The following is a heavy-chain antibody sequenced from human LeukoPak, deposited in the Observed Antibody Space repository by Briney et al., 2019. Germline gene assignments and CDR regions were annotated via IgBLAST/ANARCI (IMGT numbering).Heavy chain of an antibody. CDR2: ISSSSSYI. Sequence: GGSLRLSCAASGFTFSSYSMNWVRQAPGKGLEWVSSISSSSSYIYYADPVKGRFTISRDNAKNSLYLQMNSLRAEDTAVYYCARVCGGDCYSPSSAFDIWGQGTVVTVSS. CDR3: ARVCGGDCYSPSSAFDI. CDR1: GFTFSSYS. D-gene: IGHD2-21*02. V-gene: IGHV3-21*01. J-gene: IGHJ3*02.